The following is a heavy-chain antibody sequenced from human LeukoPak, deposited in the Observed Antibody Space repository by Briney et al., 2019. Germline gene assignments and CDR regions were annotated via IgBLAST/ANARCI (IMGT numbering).Heavy chain of an antibody. CDR3: ARVHCSSTSCYADRYYFDY. J-gene: IGHJ4*02. V-gene: IGHV1-69*13. CDR1: GYTFTNYA. Sequence: ASVKVSCKTSGYTFTNYAMNWVRQAPGQGLEWMGGIIPIFGTANYAQKFQGRVTITADESTSTAYMELSSLRSEDTAVYYCARVHCSSTSCYADRYYFDYWGQGTLVTVSS. CDR2: IIPIFGTA. D-gene: IGHD2-2*01.